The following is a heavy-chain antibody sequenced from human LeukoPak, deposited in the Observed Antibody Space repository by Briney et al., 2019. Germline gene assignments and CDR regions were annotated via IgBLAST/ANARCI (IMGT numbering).Heavy chain of an antibody. CDR1: GFTFSSYG. V-gene: IGHV3-23*01. Sequence: PGGTLRLSCAASGFTFSSYGMSWVRQAPGKGLEWVSAISGSGGSTYYADSVKGRFTISRDNSKHTVYLQMKSLRAEDTAVYYCAKGGPQDYWGQGTLVTVSS. CDR2: ISGSGGST. CDR3: AKGGPQDY. J-gene: IGHJ4*02.